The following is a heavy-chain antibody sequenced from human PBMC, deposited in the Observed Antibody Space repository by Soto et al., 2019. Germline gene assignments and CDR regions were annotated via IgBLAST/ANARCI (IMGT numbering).Heavy chain of an antibody. CDR1: GGSISSGGYS. J-gene: IGHJ4*02. CDR3: ARGEVNSGYDALDY. V-gene: IGHV4-30-2*01. Sequence: QLQLQESGSGLVKPSQTLSLTCAVSGGSISSGGYSWSWIRQPPGKGLEWIGYIYHSGSTYYNPSLKSRLTISVDRSKNQFSLKLSSVTAADTAVYYCARGEVNSGYDALDYWGQGTLVSVSS. D-gene: IGHD5-12*01. CDR2: IYHSGST.